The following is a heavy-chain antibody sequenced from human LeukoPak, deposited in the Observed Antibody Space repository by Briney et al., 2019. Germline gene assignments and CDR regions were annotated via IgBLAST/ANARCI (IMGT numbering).Heavy chain of an antibody. D-gene: IGHD1-26*01. CDR2: ISDRGDKR. CDR3: AKDWSCDY. Sequence: GGSLRLSCAVSGFTFSNYAMTWVRQAPGKGLEWVSAISDRGDKRYYADSVKGRFTISRDNSKSTVYLQMSSLRAEDTAIYYCAKDWSCDYWGQRTLVTVSS. CDR1: GFTFSNYA. J-gene: IGHJ4*02. V-gene: IGHV3-23*01.